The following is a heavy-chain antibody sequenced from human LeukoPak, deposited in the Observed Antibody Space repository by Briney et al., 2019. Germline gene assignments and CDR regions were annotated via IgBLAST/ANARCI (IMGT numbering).Heavy chain of an antibody. V-gene: IGHV4-59*08. CDR3: ARQLYSSGWFLDY. D-gene: IGHD6-19*01. CDR2: IYYSGST. CDR1: NDSINNYY. J-gene: IGHJ4*02. Sequence: SETLSLTCTVSNDSINNYYWSWIRQPPGKRLEWIGHIYYSGSTKYNPSLDSRVTISVDTSKNQFSLTLSSVTAADTAVYYCARQLYSSGWFLDYWGQGILVTVSS.